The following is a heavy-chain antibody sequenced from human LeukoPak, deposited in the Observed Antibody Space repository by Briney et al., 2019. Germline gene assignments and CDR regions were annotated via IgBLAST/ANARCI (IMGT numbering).Heavy chain of an antibody. Sequence: GGSLRLFCAASGFTFSSYSMNWVRQAPGKGLEWVSSISSSSSYIYYADSVKGRFTISRDNAKNSLYLQMNSLRAEDTAVYYCARDLEITYYYGSGSLSFGYWGQGTLVTVSS. CDR1: GFTFSSYS. CDR3: ARDLEITYYYGSGSLSFGY. J-gene: IGHJ4*02. D-gene: IGHD3-10*01. V-gene: IGHV3-21*01. CDR2: ISSSSSYI.